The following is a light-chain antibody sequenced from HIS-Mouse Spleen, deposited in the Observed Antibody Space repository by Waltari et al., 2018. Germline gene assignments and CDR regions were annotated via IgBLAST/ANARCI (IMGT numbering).Light chain of an antibody. V-gene: IGLV2-11*01. CDR1: SSDVGGYNY. CDR3: CSYAGSYSYV. CDR2: DVS. J-gene: IGLJ1*01. Sequence: QSALTQPRSVSGSPGQSVTISCTGTSSDVGGYNYVSWYQQHPGKAPKPMIYDVSKRPSGVPDRFPGSKSGNTASLTISGLQAEDEADYYCCSYAGSYSYVFGTGTKVTVL.